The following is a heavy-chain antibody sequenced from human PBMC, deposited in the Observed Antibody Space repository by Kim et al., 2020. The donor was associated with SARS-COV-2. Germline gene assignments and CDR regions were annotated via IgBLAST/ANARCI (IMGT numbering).Heavy chain of an antibody. CDR3: ASDIVVVPAAITLFDY. Sequence: SVKCRFTISIDNSKNTLYLQMNSLRAEDTAVYYCASDIVVVPAAITLFDYWCQGTLVTVSS. V-gene: IGHV3-30*01. D-gene: IGHD2-2*01. J-gene: IGHJ4*02.